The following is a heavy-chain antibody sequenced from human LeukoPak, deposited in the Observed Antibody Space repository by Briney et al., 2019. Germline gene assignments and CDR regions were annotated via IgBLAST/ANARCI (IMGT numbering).Heavy chain of an antibody. J-gene: IGHJ4*02. CDR1: GGSISLYY. D-gene: IGHD6-13*01. Sequence: HPSETLSLTCTVSGGSISLYYWSWVRQAPGQGLEWVSGISGSGDSASYADSVKGRFTISRDNSKNTLYLQMNSLRAEDTALYYCAKAYSSSWADFDYWGQGTLVTVSS. V-gene: IGHV3-23*01. CDR2: ISGSGDSA. CDR3: AKAYSSSWADFDY.